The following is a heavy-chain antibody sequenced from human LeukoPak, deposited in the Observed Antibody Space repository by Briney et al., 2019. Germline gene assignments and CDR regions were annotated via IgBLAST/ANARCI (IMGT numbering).Heavy chain of an antibody. J-gene: IGHJ4*02. D-gene: IGHD3-16*02. Sequence: GGSLRLSCAASGFTFSSYSMNWVRQAPGKGLEWVSSISSSSSYIYYADSVKGRFTISGDNAKNSLYLQMNSLRAEDTAVYYCARDLGDYVWGSYRYSHFDYWGQGTLVTVSS. CDR3: ARDLGDYVWGSYRYSHFDY. CDR1: GFTFSSYS. V-gene: IGHV3-21*01. CDR2: ISSSSSYI.